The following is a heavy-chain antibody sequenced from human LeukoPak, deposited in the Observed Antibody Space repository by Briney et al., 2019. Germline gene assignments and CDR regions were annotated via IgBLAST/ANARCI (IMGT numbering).Heavy chain of an antibody. CDR3: ARLSEEGYYDFWSGYRRKFDY. Sequence: SETLSLTCAVSGYSISSGYYWGWVRQPPGKGLEWIGSIYHSGSTYYNPSLKSRVTISVDTSKNQFSLKLSSVTAADTAVYYCARLSEEGYYDFWSGYRRKFDYWGQGTLVTVSS. V-gene: IGHV4-38-2*01. CDR1: GYSISSGYY. J-gene: IGHJ4*02. D-gene: IGHD3-3*01. CDR2: IYHSGST.